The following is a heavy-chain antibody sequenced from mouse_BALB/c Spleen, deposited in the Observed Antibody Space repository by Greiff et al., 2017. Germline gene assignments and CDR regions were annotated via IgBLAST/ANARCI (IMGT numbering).Heavy chain of an antibody. D-gene: IGHD1-2*01. Sequence: EVKLMESGGGLVQPGGSRKLSCAASGFTFSSFGMHWVRQAPEKGLEWVAYISSGSSTIYYADTVKGRFTISRDNPKNTLFLQMTSLRSEDTAMYYCARSPLLRLYYFDYWGQGTTLTVSS. CDR3: ARSPLLRLYYFDY. CDR1: GFTFSSFG. V-gene: IGHV5-17*02. J-gene: IGHJ2*01. CDR2: ISSGSSTI.